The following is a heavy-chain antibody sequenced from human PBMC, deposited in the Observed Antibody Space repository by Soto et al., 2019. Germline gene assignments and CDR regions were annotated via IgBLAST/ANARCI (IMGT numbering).Heavy chain of an antibody. CDR3: ARAAPRYCSGGSCYSGRAY. D-gene: IGHD2-15*01. CDR2: INHSGST. CDR1: GGSFSGYY. J-gene: IGHJ4*02. Sequence: QVQLQQWGAGLLKPSETLSLTCAVYGGSFSGYYWSWIRQPPGKGLEWIGEINHSGSTNYNPSLRTRVTISGHTSKNPFSLKLSSGTAADTAVYYCARAAPRYCSGGSCYSGRAYWGQGTLVTVSS. V-gene: IGHV4-34*01.